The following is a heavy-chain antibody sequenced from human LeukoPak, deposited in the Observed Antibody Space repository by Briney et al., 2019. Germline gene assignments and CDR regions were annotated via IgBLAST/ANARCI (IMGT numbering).Heavy chain of an antibody. V-gene: IGHV4-4*07. CDR1: GGSISSYY. Sequence: SETLSLTCTVSGGSISSYYWSWIRQPAGKGLEWIGRIYTSGSTNYNPSLKSRVTMSVDTSKNQFSLKLSSVTAADTAVYYCARDVANYDSSGYYYYYYYMDVWGKGTTVTISS. D-gene: IGHD3-22*01. CDR2: IYTSGST. CDR3: ARDVANYDSSGYYYYYYYMDV. J-gene: IGHJ6*03.